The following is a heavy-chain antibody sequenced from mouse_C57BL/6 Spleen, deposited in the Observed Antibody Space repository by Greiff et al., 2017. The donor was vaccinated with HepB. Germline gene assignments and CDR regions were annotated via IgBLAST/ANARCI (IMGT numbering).Heavy chain of an antibody. CDR1: GYTFTSHG. CDR3: AREKVELANWAWFAY. CDR2: IYPRSGNT. J-gene: IGHJ3*01. D-gene: IGHD4-1*01. V-gene: IGHV1-81*01. Sequence: VQLQQSGAELARPGASVKLSCKASGYTFTSHGISWVKQRTGQGLEWIGEIYPRSGNTYYNEKFKGKATLTADKSSSTAYMELRSLTSEDSAVYFCAREKVELANWAWFAYWGQGTLVTVSA.